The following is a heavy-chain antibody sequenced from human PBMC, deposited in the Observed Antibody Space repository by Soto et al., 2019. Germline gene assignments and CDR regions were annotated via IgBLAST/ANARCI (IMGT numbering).Heavy chain of an antibody. D-gene: IGHD5-18*01. CDR1: GFTFSSYS. CDR3: ARDMGAAMVYFDY. J-gene: IGHJ4*02. Sequence: GGSLRLSCAASGFTFSSYSMNWVRQAPGKGLEWVSSISSSSSYIYYADSVKGRFTTSRDNAKNSLYLQMNSLRAEDTAVYYCARDMGAAMVYFDYWGQGTLVNVS. CDR2: ISSSSSYI. V-gene: IGHV3-21*01.